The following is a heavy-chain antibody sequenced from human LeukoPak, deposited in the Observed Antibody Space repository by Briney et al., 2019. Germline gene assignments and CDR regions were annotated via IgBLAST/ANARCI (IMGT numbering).Heavy chain of an antibody. CDR1: GYTFTGYY. V-gene: IGHV1-2*02. D-gene: IGHD6-13*01. J-gene: IGHJ5*02. CDR2: INPNSGGT. CDR3: ARGRIAAAEPGPHWFDP. Sequence: ASVKVSCKASGYTFTGYYMHWVRQAPGQGLEWMGWINPNSGGTNYAQKFQGRVTMTRDTSISTAYMELSRLRSDDTAVYYCARGRIAAAEPGPHWFDPGAREPWSPSPQ.